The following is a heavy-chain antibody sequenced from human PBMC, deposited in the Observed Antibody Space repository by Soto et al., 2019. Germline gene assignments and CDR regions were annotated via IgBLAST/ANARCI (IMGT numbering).Heavy chain of an antibody. Sequence: PSETLSLTCTVSGGSISSYYWSWIRQPPGKGLEWIGYIYYSGSTNYNPSLKSRVTISVDTSKNQFSLKLSSVTAADTAVYYCARDRRELKNWFDPWGQGTLVTVSS. V-gene: IGHV4-59*01. CDR3: ARDRRELKNWFDP. CDR1: GGSISSYY. CDR2: IYYSGST. J-gene: IGHJ5*02. D-gene: IGHD1-7*01.